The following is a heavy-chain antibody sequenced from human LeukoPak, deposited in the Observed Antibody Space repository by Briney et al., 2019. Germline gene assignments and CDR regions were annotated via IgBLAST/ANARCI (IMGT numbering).Heavy chain of an antibody. CDR1: GGSISSISYY. Sequence: KPSETLSLTCTISGGSISSISYYWGWIRQPPGKGLEWIGSIYYTGSTYYNPSLKSRVTVSVDTSKNQFSLNLSSVTAADTAVYYCARANYFDYWGQGTLVTVSS. J-gene: IGHJ4*02. V-gene: IGHV4-39*07. CDR3: ARANYFDY. CDR2: IYYTGST.